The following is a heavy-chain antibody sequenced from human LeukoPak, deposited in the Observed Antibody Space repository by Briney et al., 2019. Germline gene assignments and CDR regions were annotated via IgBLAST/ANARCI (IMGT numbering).Heavy chain of an antibody. V-gene: IGHV4-61*05. D-gene: IGHD2/OR15-2a*01. CDR2: MSYSGST. J-gene: IGHJ5*02. CDR1: GGSINNIISY. CDR3: ARLSWPGRGSRFDP. Sequence: SETLSLTRTVSGGSINNIISYWGWFRQPPGKGLEWIGYMSYSGSTNYNPSLKSRVTISVDTSNRQFSLKLSSVTAADTAVYYCARLSWPGRGSRFDPWGHGTLVTVSS.